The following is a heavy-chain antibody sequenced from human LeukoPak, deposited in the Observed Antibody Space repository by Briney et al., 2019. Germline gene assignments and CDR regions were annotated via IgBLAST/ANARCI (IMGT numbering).Heavy chain of an antibody. CDR3: AKGTWFGELVYYYYMDV. CDR1: GFTFSSYG. CDR2: IRYDGSNK. Sequence: GGSLRLSCAASGFTFSSYGMHWARQAPGKGLEWVAFIRYDGSNKYYADSVKGRFTISRDNSKNTLYLQMNSLRAEDTAVYYCAKGTWFGELVYYYYMDVWGKGTTVTISS. V-gene: IGHV3-30*02. D-gene: IGHD3-10*01. J-gene: IGHJ6*03.